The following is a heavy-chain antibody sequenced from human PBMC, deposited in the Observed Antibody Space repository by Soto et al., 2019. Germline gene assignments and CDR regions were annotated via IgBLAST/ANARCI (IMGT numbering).Heavy chain of an antibody. D-gene: IGHD1-1*01. V-gene: IGHV3-7*03. CDR3: SRELAARFDP. CDR2: IKEDGSEK. J-gene: IGHJ5*02. CDR1: GFTFSTSW. Sequence: SGFTFSTSWMNWVRQAPGKGLEWVAGIKEDGSEKYYVDSVKGRFTISKDNAENSLELHMNRLRVDDTAVYYCSRELAARFDPWGQGTLVTVSS.